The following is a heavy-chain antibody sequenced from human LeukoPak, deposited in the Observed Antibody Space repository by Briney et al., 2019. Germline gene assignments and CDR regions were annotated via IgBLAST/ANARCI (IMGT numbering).Heavy chain of an antibody. CDR2: ISAGGGST. D-gene: IGHD6-6*01. Sequence: GGSLRLSCAASGFTFSSYAMSWVRQASGKGLEWVSAISAGGGSTYYADSVQGRFTISRDSSKNTLYLQMNSLRAEDTALYYCAKDLRTAPRGIDYWGQGTLVTVSS. J-gene: IGHJ4*02. CDR3: AKDLRTAPRGIDY. CDR1: GFTFSSYA. V-gene: IGHV3-23*01.